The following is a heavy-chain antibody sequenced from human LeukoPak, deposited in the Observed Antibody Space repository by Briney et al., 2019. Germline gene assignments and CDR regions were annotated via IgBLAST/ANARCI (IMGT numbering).Heavy chain of an antibody. D-gene: IGHD3-9*01. CDR2: IYTSGST. V-gene: IGHV4-4*07. Sequence: SETLSLTCTVSGGSISSYYWSWIRQPAGKGLEWIGRIYTSGSTNYNPSLERRVTISVDTSKNQFSLKLSSVTAADTAVYYCAATSGRYFDWFLDYWGQGTLVTVSS. CDR1: GGSISSYY. J-gene: IGHJ4*02. CDR3: AATSGRYFDWFLDY.